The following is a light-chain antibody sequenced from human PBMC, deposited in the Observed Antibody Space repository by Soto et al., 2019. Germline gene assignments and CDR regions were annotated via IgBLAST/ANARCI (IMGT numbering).Light chain of an antibody. CDR1: RSVSSN. CDR3: QQYNDSPT. Sequence: EIVMTQSPATLSVSPGERATLSCRASRSVSSNLAWYQQKPGQAPCLLIYGASTRATGIPARFSGSGSGTEFPLTISSLQSEDFAVYYCQQYNDSPTFGQGTKVDIK. V-gene: IGKV3D-15*01. CDR2: GAS. J-gene: IGKJ1*01.